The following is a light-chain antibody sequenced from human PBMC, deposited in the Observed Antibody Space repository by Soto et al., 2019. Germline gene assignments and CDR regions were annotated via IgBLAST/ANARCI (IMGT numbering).Light chain of an antibody. CDR1: QSISSN. CDR2: AAS. V-gene: IGKV1-39*01. Sequence: DIQVTQSPSSLSASVGDRVTITCRASQSISSNLNWYQQKSGTAPKLLIYAASSLQGGVPSRFSGSGSGTDFTLTISSLQPEDVATYFCQQSYSTPYTFGQGTKLEIK. J-gene: IGKJ2*01. CDR3: QQSYSTPYT.